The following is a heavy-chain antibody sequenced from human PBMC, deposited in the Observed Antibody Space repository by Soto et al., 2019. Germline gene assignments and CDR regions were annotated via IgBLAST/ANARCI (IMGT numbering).Heavy chain of an antibody. CDR3: AAGDCIGTSCHLYNWFDP. V-gene: IGHV1-58*01. CDR1: GFTFTSSA. CDR2: IVVGSGNT. J-gene: IGHJ5*02. D-gene: IGHD2-2*01. Sequence: QMQLVQSGPEVKKHGTSVKVSCKASGFTFTSSAVQWVRQARGQRLEWIGWIVVGSGNTNYAQKCQERVTITRDMSTSTAYMELSSLRSEDTAVYYCAAGDCIGTSCHLYNWFDPWCQGTLVTVSS.